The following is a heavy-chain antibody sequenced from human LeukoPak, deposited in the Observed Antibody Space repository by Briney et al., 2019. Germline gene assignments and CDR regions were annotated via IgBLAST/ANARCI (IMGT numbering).Heavy chain of an antibody. Sequence: GGSLRLSCAASGFTFSDNYMRWVRQAPGKGLEWVSYISSSGSIYYADSEKGRFTISRDNAKNSLYLQMNSLRAEDTAVYYCALLRGVSDYWGQGTLVTVSS. J-gene: IGHJ4*02. CDR1: GFTFSDNY. V-gene: IGHV3-11*04. CDR2: ISSSGSI. D-gene: IGHD3-10*01. CDR3: ALLRGVSDY.